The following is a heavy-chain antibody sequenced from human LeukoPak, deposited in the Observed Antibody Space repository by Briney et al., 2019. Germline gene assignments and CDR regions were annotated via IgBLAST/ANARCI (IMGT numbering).Heavy chain of an antibody. CDR2: ISGSGNSP. V-gene: IGHV3-23*01. Sequence: RGSLRLSCAASGFTFTTYAMTWVRQAPGKRLEWVSSISGSGNSPYYADSVKGRFTISRDNSKNTLYLQMNSLRAEDTAVYYCAKDLYDSSGYYLIGDYWGQGTLVTVSS. CDR1: GFTFTTYA. CDR3: AKDLYDSSGYYLIGDY. J-gene: IGHJ4*02. D-gene: IGHD3-22*01.